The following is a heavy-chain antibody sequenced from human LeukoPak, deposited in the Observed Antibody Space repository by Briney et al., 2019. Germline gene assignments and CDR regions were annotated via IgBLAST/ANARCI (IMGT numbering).Heavy chain of an antibody. CDR3: TTDRGRTELPLFAT. CDR2: ISYDGGNK. J-gene: IGHJ5*02. V-gene: IGHV3-33*05. Sequence: GGSLRLSCAASGFTFSNYAMHWVRQAPGKGLEWVASISYDGGNKYFADSVKGRFTISRDNSKNTLFLQMNSLQTEDTGVYYCTTDRGRTELPLFATWGQGALVTVSS. D-gene: IGHD5-24*01. CDR1: GFTFSNYA.